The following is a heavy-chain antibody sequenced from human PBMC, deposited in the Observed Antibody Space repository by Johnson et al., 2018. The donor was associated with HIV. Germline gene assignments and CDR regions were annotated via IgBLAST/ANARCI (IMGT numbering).Heavy chain of an antibody. Sequence: VQLVESGGALVQPGGSLRLSCEVSGFTISTFWMHWVRQVPGKGLMWVSRIRGDGSSSSYADSVQGRFTISRDNAKNTLYLQLNSLRVEDKAICYCARESGGQYDAFYIWGQGTMVTVAS. V-gene: IGHV3-74*01. CDR2: IRGDGSSS. CDR1: GFTISTFW. CDR3: ARESGGQYDAFYI. J-gene: IGHJ3*02. D-gene: IGHD3-16*01.